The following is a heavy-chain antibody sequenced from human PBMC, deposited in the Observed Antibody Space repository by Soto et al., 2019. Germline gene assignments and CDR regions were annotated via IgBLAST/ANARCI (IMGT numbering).Heavy chain of an antibody. V-gene: IGHV1-18*01. CDR3: ARAWGAEMRTMTDY. CDR1: GYVFTNYG. Sequence: QVQLVQSGAEVKEPGASVKVSCKTSGYVFTNYGLSWLRQAPGQGLEYLGWVSTYNDNTNYAQKFQGRVTMTTETSTRTAYMDLRSLTSDDTAVYYWARAWGAEMRTMTDYWGQGTLVTVST. J-gene: IGHJ4*02. D-gene: IGHD1-1*01. CDR2: VSTYNDNT.